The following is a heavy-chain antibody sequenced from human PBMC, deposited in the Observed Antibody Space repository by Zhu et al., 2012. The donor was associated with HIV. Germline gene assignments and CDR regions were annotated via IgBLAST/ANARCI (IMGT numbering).Heavy chain of an antibody. CDR1: GGSISRSTYY. CDR3: ARRGVAATGGWFDP. Sequence: QVQLQESGPRLVKPSETLSLTCTVSGGSISRSTYYWGWIRQSPGKGLEWIGSISYTGTTYYNPSLKSRVTLSVDTSKNQFSLNLTSVTAADTAVYYCARRGVAATGGWFDPWGQGTLVTVSS. J-gene: IGHJ5*02. D-gene: IGHD2-15*01. CDR2: ISYTGTT. V-gene: IGHV4-39*07.